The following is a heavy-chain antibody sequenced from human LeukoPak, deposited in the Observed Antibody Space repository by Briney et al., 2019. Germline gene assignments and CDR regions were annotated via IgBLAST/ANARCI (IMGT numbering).Heavy chain of an antibody. CDR1: GYTFTSYY. Sequence: GASVKVSCKASGYTFTSYYMHWVRQAPGQGLEWMGIINPSGGSTSYAQKFQGRVTMTRDTSTGTVYMELSSLRSEDTAVYYCARVVPAATPSYYYFDYWGQGTLVTVSS. CDR2: INPSGGST. V-gene: IGHV1-46*03. J-gene: IGHJ4*02. CDR3: ARVVPAATPSYYYFDY. D-gene: IGHD2-2*01.